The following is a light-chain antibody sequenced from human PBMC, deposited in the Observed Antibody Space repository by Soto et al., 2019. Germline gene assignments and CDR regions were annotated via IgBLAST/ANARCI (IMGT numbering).Light chain of an antibody. J-gene: IGKJ1*01. CDR2: DAS. V-gene: IGKV3-20*01. CDR1: QRVGSNY. Sequence: DIVLTQTPGTLSLSPGERATLSCRASQRVGSNYLAWYQQKPGQAPRLLIYDASTRATGIPDRFSGSGSGTDFTLTISSLQSEDFAVYYCQQYNNWPRTFGQGTKVDIK. CDR3: QQYNNWPRT.